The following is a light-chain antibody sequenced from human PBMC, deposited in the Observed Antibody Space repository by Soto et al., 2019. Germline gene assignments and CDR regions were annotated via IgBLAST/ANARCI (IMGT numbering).Light chain of an antibody. J-gene: IGKJ1*01. CDR3: QQYGSSPRT. Sequence: EIVLTQSPGTLSLSPGERATLSCRASQSVSSSYLAWYQQKPGQAPRLLIYGASSRATGIPDRFSGSGSGTVFTLTISRLEPDDFAVYYCQQYGSSPRTFGQGTKVEL. CDR2: GAS. CDR1: QSVSSSY. V-gene: IGKV3-20*01.